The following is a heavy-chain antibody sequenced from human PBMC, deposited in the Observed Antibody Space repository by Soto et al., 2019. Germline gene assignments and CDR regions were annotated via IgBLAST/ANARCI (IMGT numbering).Heavy chain of an antibody. CDR2: IFYSGYT. D-gene: IGHD5-12*01. CDR1: GGSISSYY. Sequence: QVQLQESGPGLVKPSETLSLTCTVSGGSISSYYWSWIRQPPGKGLEWIGYIFYSGYTNYNPSLKSRVTISVDTSKNQFSLKLSSVTAADTAVYYCARASEVATIVTWFDPWGQGTLVTVSS. V-gene: IGHV4-59*01. J-gene: IGHJ5*02. CDR3: ARASEVATIVTWFDP.